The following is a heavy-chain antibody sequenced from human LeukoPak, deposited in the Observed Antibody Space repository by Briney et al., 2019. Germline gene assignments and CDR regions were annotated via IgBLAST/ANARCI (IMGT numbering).Heavy chain of an antibody. J-gene: IGHJ5*02. Sequence: SQTLSLTCAISVDSVSSNSAAWNWITQSPSRGLEWLGRTYYRSKWYNDYAVSVKSRITINPDTSKNQFSLQLNSVTPEDTAVYYGAKQDWAVAWRRWFDPWGQGTLVTVSS. CDR2: TYYRSKWYN. CDR1: VDSVSSNSAA. V-gene: IGHV6-1*01. CDR3: AKQDWAVAWRRWFDP. D-gene: IGHD6-19*01.